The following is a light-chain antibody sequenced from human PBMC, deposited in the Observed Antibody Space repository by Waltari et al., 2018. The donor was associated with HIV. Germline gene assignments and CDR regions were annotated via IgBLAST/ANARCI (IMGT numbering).Light chain of an antibody. CDR2: DAS. J-gene: IGKJ4*01. CDR1: QSVSSY. Sequence: EIVLTQSPATLSLSPGERATLSCRASQSVSSYLAWYQQKPGQAPRLLIYDASNRATGIPARFSGSGSVTDFTLTISSLEPEDFAVYYCQQRSNWPPSTFGGGTKVEIK. CDR3: QQRSNWPPST. V-gene: IGKV3-11*01.